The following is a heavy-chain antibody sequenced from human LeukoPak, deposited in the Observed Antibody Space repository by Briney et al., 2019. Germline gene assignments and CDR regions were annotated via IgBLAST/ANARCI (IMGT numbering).Heavy chain of an antibody. Sequence: SETLSLTCTVSGGSISSYYWSWIRQPPGKGLEWIGYIYYSGSTNYNPSLKSRVTISVDTSKNQFSLKLSSVTAADTAVYYCARDRFPPYSSSNYGMDVWGQGTTVTVSS. V-gene: IGHV4-59*01. J-gene: IGHJ6*02. CDR3: ARDRFPPYSSSNYGMDV. CDR1: GGSISSYY. CDR2: IYYSGST. D-gene: IGHD6-13*01.